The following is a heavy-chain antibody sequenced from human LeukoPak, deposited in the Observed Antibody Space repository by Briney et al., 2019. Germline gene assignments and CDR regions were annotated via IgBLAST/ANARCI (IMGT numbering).Heavy chain of an antibody. V-gene: IGHV1-3*01. CDR1: GYTFTSYA. CDR2: INAGNGDT. CDR3: ARAVAASTRYYYGMDV. Sequence: GASVKVSCKASGYTFTSYAMHWVRRAPGQRLEWMGWINAGNGDTKYSQKFQGRVTIARDTSASTAYMELSSLRSEDTAVYYCARAVAASTRYYYGMDVWGQGTTVTVSS. J-gene: IGHJ6*02. D-gene: IGHD6-13*01.